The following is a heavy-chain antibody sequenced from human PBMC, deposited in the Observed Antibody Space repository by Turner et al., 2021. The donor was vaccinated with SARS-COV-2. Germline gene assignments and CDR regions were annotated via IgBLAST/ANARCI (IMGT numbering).Heavy chain of an antibody. Sequence: QVRLVESGGGVVQPGGSLRLACAASGFSFSTYAMHWVRQAPGKGLEWVEIISYDGRNKYYADSVKGRFTISRDDSKSTLYLQMNSLRPEDTAIYYCARERRGYYAEYWGQGTLVTVSS. CDR2: ISYDGRNK. CDR1: GFSFSTYA. D-gene: IGHD3-3*01. CDR3: ARERRGYYAEY. J-gene: IGHJ4*02. V-gene: IGHV3-30*04.